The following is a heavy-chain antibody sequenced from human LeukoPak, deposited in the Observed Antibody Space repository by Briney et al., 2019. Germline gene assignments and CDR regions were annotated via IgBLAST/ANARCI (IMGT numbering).Heavy chain of an antibody. CDR1: EFTFSTYA. CDR3: VSQSYSGSDNYYFHY. V-gene: IGHV3-23*01. Sequence: PGGSLRLSCVTSEFTFSTYAMSWVRQAPGKGLEWVSIISGSGERTYYADSVKGRFTVSRDNSKNTLYLQMKSLRAEDTAVYYCVSQSYSGSDNYYFHYWGQGTLVAVSS. CDR2: ISGSGERT. D-gene: IGHD1-26*01. J-gene: IGHJ4*02.